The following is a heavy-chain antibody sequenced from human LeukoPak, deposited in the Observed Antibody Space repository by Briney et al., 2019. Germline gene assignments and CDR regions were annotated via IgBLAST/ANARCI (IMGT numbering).Heavy chain of an antibody. J-gene: IGHJ2*01. CDR1: GGTFSSYA. V-gene: IGHV1-69*13. Sequence: GASVKVSCKASGGTFSSYAISWVRQAPGQGLEWMGGIIPIFGTANYAQKFQGRVTIAADESTSTAYMELSSLRSEDTAVYYCATSGELGRRNWYFDLWGRGTLVTVSS. CDR2: IIPIFGTA. CDR3: ATSGELGRRNWYFDL. D-gene: IGHD7-27*01.